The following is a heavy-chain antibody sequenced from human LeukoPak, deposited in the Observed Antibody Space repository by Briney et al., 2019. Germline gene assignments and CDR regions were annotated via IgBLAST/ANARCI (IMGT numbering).Heavy chain of an antibody. Sequence: QPGGSLRLSCAASGFTFSSYWMHWVRQAPGKGLVWVSRINSDGSSTSYADSVKGRFTISRDNAKNTLYLQMNSLRAEDTAVYYCARAQKPLLWFGDFDYWGQGTLVTVSS. J-gene: IGHJ4*02. CDR3: ARAQKPLLWFGDFDY. CDR1: GFTFSSYW. CDR2: INSDGSST. V-gene: IGHV3-74*01. D-gene: IGHD3-10*01.